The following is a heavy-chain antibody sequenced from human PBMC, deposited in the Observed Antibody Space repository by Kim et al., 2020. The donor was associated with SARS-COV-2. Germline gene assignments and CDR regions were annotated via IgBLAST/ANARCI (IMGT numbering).Heavy chain of an antibody. J-gene: IGHJ3*02. Sequence: YNPDARKDPFTIPRDNSKNTLYLQMNSLRAEDTAVYYCARDDYGDYGAFDIWGQGTMVTVSS. V-gene: IGHV3-33*01. D-gene: IGHD4-17*01. CDR3: ARDDYGDYGAFDI.